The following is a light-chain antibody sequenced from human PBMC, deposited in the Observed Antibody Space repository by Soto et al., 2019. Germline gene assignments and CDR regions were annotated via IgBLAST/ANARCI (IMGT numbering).Light chain of an antibody. Sequence: DIQLTQSPSSLSASVGDRVTITCRASQAITNYLAWWQQKPGKPPKTVIYAASSLQSGVPSRFSGSGSGTDFTLTISCLQPEDFATYYCQQYNGYALTFGGGTKVEIK. CDR1: QAITNY. CDR2: AAS. J-gene: IGKJ4*01. CDR3: QQYNGYALT. V-gene: IGKV1-16*01.